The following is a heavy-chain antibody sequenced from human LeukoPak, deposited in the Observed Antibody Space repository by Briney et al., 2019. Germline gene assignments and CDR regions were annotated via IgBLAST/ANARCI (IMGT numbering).Heavy chain of an antibody. D-gene: IGHD6-6*01. CDR2: ISYDGSNK. V-gene: IGHV3-30*04. J-gene: IGHJ4*02. CDR3: ARDKRSSGDLHFDY. CDR1: GFTFSSYA. Sequence: GRSLRLSCAASGFTFSSYAMHWVRQAPGKGLEWVAVISYDGSNKYYADSVKGRFTISRDNSKNTLYLQMNSLRAEDTAVYYCARDKRSSGDLHFDYWGQGTLVTVSS.